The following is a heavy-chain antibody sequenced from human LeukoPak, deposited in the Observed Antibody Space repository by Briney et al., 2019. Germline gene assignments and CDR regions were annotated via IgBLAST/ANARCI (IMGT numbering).Heavy chain of an antibody. D-gene: IGHD2-2*01. V-gene: IGHV4-4*02. J-gene: IGHJ4*02. CDR3: ARGAPGQLLSNSFDY. CDR1: GGSISSSNW. CDR2: IYHSGST. Sequence: SETLSLTCAVSGGSISSSNWWSWVRQPPGQGLEWIGEIYHSGSTNYNPSLKSRVTISVDKSKNQFSLKLSSVTATDTAVYYCARGAPGQLLSNSFDYWGQGTLVTVSS.